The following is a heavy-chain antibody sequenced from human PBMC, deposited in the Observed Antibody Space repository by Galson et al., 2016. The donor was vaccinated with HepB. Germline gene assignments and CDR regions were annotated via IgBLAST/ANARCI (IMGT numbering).Heavy chain of an antibody. CDR3: ARSRAEEYFDY. V-gene: IGHV4-39*01. CDR2: IYYNGGT. CDR1: GGSISSSSSY. Sequence: SETLSLTCHVSGGSISSSSSYWGWIRQPPGKGLEWIGSIYYNGGTYYNPSLKSRVTVSVDTSKSQFSLKVTSVTAADTAVYYCARSRAEEYFDYWGQGTLVTVSS. J-gene: IGHJ4*02.